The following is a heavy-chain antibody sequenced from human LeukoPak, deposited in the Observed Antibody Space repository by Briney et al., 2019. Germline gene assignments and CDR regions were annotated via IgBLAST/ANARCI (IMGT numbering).Heavy chain of an antibody. V-gene: IGHV4-39*07. CDR2: IYYSGST. J-gene: IGHJ4*02. CDR3: SGVVATRDFDY. Sequence: SETLSLTCTVSGGSISSSSYYWGWIRQPPGKGLEWIGSIYYSGSTYYNPSLKSRVTISVDTSKNQFSLKLSSVTAADTAVYYCSGVVATRDFDYWGQGTLVTVSS. CDR1: GGSISSSSYY. D-gene: IGHD5-12*01.